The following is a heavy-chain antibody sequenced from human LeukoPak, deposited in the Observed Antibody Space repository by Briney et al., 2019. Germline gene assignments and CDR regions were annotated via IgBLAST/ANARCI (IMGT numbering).Heavy chain of an antibody. Sequence: GGSLSLSCAAYGFTVSSNYMSWVRQAPGKGLEWVSVIYRGGSTYYADSVKGRFTISRDNSKNTLYLQMNSLRAEDTAVYYCASWPMRKLRYFDWLLHKPRSYYYYGMDVWGQGTTVTVSS. D-gene: IGHD3-9*01. CDR3: ASWPMRKLRYFDWLLHKPRSYYYYGMDV. CDR2: IYRGGST. CDR1: GFTVSSNY. V-gene: IGHV3-66*01. J-gene: IGHJ6*02.